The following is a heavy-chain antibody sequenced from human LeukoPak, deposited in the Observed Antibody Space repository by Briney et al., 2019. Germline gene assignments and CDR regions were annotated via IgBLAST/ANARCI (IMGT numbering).Heavy chain of an antibody. V-gene: IGHV3-23*01. CDR1: GFPFSGYG. CDR2: FTGDGATT. CDR3: AKMQGYFDY. Sequence: PGGSLRLSCAASGFPFSGYGMIWVRRAPGKGLEWVSGFTGDGATTYYADSVKRVFNISRDYYKNTVYLQVNSLRAEDTAFYFFAKMQGYFDYWSQGTLVTVSS. J-gene: IGHJ4*02.